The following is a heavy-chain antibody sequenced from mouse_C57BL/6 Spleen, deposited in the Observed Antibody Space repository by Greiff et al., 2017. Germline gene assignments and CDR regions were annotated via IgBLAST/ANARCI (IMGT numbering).Heavy chain of an antibody. CDR2: IDPSDSYT. V-gene: IGHV1-50*01. CDR3: ARVNYGSSYVDY. CDR1: GYTFTSYW. D-gene: IGHD1-1*01. Sequence: QVQLQQPGAELVKPGASVKLSCKASGYTFTSYWMQWVKQRPGQGLEWIGEIDPSDSYTNYNQKFKGKATLTVDTSSSTAYMQLSSLTSEDSAVYYCARVNYGSSYVDYWGQGTTLTVSS. J-gene: IGHJ2*01.